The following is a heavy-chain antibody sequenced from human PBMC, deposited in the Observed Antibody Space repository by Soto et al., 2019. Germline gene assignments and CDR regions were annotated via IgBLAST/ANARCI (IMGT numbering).Heavy chain of an antibody. CDR2: IKTKADGGAT. CDR3: TTAAGTQYYYYYNLDV. Sequence: EVQLVESGGGLVKPGGSLRLSCAASGFTFSNAYMNWVRQAPGKGLEWVGRIKTKADGGATDYAAPVRDRFTISRDDSKNTLYLQRNSLKTEDTAVYYCTTAAGTQYYYYYNLDVWGQGATVAVSS. CDR1: GFTFSNAY. V-gene: IGHV3-15*07. J-gene: IGHJ6*03. D-gene: IGHD1-1*01.